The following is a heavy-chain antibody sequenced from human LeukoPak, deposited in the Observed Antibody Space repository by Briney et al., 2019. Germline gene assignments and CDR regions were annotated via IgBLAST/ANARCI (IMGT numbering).Heavy chain of an antibody. V-gene: IGHV1-18*01. J-gene: IGHJ3*02. CDR1: GYTFTSYG. Sequence: ASVKVSCKASGYTFTSYGISWVRQAPGQGLEWMGWISAYNGNTNYAQKLQGRVTMTTDTSTSTAYMELRSLRSDDTAVYYCASGGYCSGGSCYGGDDAFDIWGQGTMVTVSS. CDR3: ASGGYCSGGSCYGGDDAFDI. CDR2: ISAYNGNT. D-gene: IGHD2-15*01.